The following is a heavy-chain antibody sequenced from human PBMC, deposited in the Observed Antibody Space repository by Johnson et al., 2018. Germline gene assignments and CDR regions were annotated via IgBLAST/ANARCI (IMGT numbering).Heavy chain of an antibody. D-gene: IGHD2-2*01. CDR3: TTVTVVVVDAFDN. Sequence: EVQLVESGGGLVKPGGSLRLSCAASGFTFSNAWMNWVRQAPGKGLEWVGRIKSKTDGGTTDYAAHVKGRFTISRDDSKNTLYLQMNSLKTEDTSVYYCTTVTVVVVDAFDNWGQGTRVTVSS. CDR1: GFTFSNAW. V-gene: IGHV3-15*07. J-gene: IGHJ3*02. CDR2: IKSKTDGGTT.